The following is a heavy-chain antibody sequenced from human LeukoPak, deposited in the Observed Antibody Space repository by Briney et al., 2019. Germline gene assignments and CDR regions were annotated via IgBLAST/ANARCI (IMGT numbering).Heavy chain of an antibody. D-gene: IGHD6-13*01. CDR1: GGSISSYY. CDR3: AREGSSSSWDY. J-gene: IGHJ4*02. V-gene: IGHV4-59*01. CDR2: IYYSGST. Sequence: SETLSLTCTVSGGSISSYYWSWIRQPPGKGLEWIGYIYYSGSTNYNPSPKSRVTISVDTSKNQFSLKLSSVTAADTAVYYCAREGSSSSWDYWGQGTLVTVSS.